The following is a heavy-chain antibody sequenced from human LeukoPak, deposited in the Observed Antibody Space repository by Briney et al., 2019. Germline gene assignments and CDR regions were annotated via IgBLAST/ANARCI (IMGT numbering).Heavy chain of an antibody. CDR2: ISSSSSTI. CDR3: ARGGAGITFGGVINSLYFDY. CDR1: GFTFSSYS. V-gene: IGHV3-48*01. D-gene: IGHD3-16*01. J-gene: IGHJ4*02. Sequence: PGGSLRLSCAASGFTFSSYSMNWVRQAPGKGLEWVSYISSSSSTIYYADSVKGRFTTSRDNAKNSLYLQMNSLRAEDTAVYYCARGGAGITFGGVINSLYFDYWGQGTLVTVSS.